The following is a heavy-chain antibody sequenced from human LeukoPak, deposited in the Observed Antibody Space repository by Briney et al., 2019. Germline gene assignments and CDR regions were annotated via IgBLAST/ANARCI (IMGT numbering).Heavy chain of an antibody. CDR2: IRYDGSNK. CDR1: GFTFSSYG. J-gene: IGHJ2*01. V-gene: IGHV3-30*02. CDR3: AIPSGGHNWYFDL. Sequence: PGGSLRLSCAASGFTFSSYGMHWVRQAPGKGLEWVAFIRYDGSNKYYADSVKGRFTISRDNSKNTLYLQMNGLRAEDTAVYYCAIPSGGHNWYFDLWGRGTLVTVSS. D-gene: IGHD2-8*02.